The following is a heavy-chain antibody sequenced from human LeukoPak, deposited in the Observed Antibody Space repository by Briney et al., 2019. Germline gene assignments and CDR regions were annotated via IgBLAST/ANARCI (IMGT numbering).Heavy chain of an antibody. V-gene: IGHV3-30*04. CDR2: ISYDGSNK. D-gene: IGHD2-2*01. Sequence: GGSLRLSCAAAGFTFSSYAMHWVRKAPGKGLEWVAVISYDGSNKYYADSVKGRFTISRDNSKNTLYLQMNSLRAEDTAVYYCARAERYCSSTSCYWFDPWGQGTLVTVSS. CDR1: GFTFSSYA. J-gene: IGHJ5*02. CDR3: ARAERYCSSTSCYWFDP.